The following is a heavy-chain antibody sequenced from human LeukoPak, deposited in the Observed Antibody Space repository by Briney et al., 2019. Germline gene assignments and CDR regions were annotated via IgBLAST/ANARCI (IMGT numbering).Heavy chain of an antibody. Sequence: ASVKVSCKASGYTFTSYGISWVRQAPGQGLEWMGWISAYNGNTNYAQKLQGRVTMTRDTSISTAYMELSRLRSDDTAVYYCARDPTYCSSTSCYVRGYNWFDPWGQGTLVTVSS. CDR1: GYTFTSYG. J-gene: IGHJ5*02. D-gene: IGHD2-2*01. CDR3: ARDPTYCSSTSCYVRGYNWFDP. V-gene: IGHV1-18*01. CDR2: ISAYNGNT.